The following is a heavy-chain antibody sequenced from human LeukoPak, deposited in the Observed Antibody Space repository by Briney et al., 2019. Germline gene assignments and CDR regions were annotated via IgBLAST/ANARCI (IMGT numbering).Heavy chain of an antibody. J-gene: IGHJ4*02. CDR2: IYTSGST. V-gene: IGHV4-61*02. CDR3: AREIKEDYFDY. Sequence: KTSQTLSLTCNVSGVSVSGGRYYWTWIRQPAGKGLEWIGRIYTSGSTNYNPSLKSRVTMSVDTSKNQFSLKLSSVTAADTAVYYCAREIKEDYFDYWGQGTLVTVSS. CDR1: GVSVSGGRYY.